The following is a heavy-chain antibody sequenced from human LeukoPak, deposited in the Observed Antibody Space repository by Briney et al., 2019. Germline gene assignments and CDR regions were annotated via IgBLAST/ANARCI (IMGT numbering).Heavy chain of an antibody. Sequence: PGGSLRLSCAASGFTFSSYWMIWVRQAPGKGLGWVANIKQDGSEKYYVDSVKGRFTISRDNAKNSLHLQMNSLRAEDTAVYYCARARWLVTGGDYWGQGTLVTVSS. CDR2: IKQDGSEK. CDR1: GFTFSSYW. CDR3: ARARWLVTGGDY. V-gene: IGHV3-7*01. J-gene: IGHJ4*02. D-gene: IGHD4-23*01.